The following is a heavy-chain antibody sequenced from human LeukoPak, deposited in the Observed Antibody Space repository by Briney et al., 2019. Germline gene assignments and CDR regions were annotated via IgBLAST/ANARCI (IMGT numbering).Heavy chain of an antibody. Sequence: SETLSLTCTVSGGSISITSYYWGWIRQPPGKGLEWIGSIYKSGSTYYNPSLKSRVTISVDTSKNQFSLKLSSVTAADTAVYYCARLWGYSYGYLDYWGQGTLVTVSS. CDR2: IYKSGST. CDR3: ARLWGYSYGYLDY. V-gene: IGHV4-39*01. D-gene: IGHD5-18*01. CDR1: GGSISITSYY. J-gene: IGHJ4*02.